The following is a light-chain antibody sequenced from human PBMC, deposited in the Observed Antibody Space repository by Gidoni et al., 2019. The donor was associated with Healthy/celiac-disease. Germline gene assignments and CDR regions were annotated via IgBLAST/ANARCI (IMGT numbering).Light chain of an antibody. V-gene: IGKV2-28*01. CDR1: PSLLHSNGYNY. CDR2: LGS. CDR3: MQALQTPIT. J-gene: IGKJ5*01. Sequence: DSAMTQSPLSLPVTPGEPASISCRSSPSLLHSNGYNYLDWYLQKPGQSPQLLIYLGSNRASGVPDRFSGSGSGTDFTLKISRVEAEDVGVYYCMQALQTPITFGQGTRLEIK.